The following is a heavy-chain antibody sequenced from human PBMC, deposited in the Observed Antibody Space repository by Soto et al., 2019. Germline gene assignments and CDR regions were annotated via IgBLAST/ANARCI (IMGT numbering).Heavy chain of an antibody. J-gene: IGHJ4*02. Sequence: SETLSLTCTVSGGSVSRGSYFWSWIRQPPGKGLEWIGYIYYSGSTNYNPSLKSRVTISVDTSKNQFSLKLSSVTAADTAVYYCAREDDDGGTGNFDYWGQGTLVTVSS. CDR3: AREDDDGGTGNFDY. V-gene: IGHV4-61*01. CDR1: GGSVSRGSYF. D-gene: IGHD4-17*01. CDR2: IYYSGST.